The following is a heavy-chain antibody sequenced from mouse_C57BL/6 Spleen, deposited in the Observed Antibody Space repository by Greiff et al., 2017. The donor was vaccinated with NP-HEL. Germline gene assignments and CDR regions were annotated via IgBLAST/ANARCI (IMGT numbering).Heavy chain of an antibody. CDR1: GYTFTSYT. CDR3: ARMEGLRPSYWYFDV. D-gene: IGHD2-4*01. J-gene: IGHJ1*03. V-gene: IGHV1-4*01. CDR2: INPSSGYT. Sequence: VQLQQSGAELARPGASVKMSCKASGYTFTSYTMHWVKQRPGQGLEWIGYINPSSGYTKYNQKFKDKATLTADKSSSTAYMQLSSLTSEDSAVYYRARMEGLRPSYWYFDVWGTGTTVTVSS.